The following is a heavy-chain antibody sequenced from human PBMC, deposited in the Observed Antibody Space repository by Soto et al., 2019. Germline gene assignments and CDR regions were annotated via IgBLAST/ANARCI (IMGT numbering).Heavy chain of an antibody. J-gene: IGHJ2*01. Sequence: QVQLQESGPGLVKPSETLSLTCAVSGDSTSNSNWWSWVRQPPGKGLEWIGEVHYSGSTNYNPSLTSRVTISIDTSKNQFSVKLSSVTAADTAMYYCARRIYGDWYFDRWGRGTLVTVTS. CDR2: VHYSGST. CDR3: ARRIYGDWYFDR. V-gene: IGHV4-4*02. CDR1: GDSTSNSNW. D-gene: IGHD3-16*01.